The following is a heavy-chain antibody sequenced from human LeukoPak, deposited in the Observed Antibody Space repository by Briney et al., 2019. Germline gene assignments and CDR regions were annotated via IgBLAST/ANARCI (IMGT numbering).Heavy chain of an antibody. CDR3: AKDVGGEWEPNYFDY. J-gene: IGHJ4*02. CDR2: ISYHGSNK. D-gene: IGHD1-26*01. V-gene: IGHV3-30*18. Sequence: GGSLRLSCAASGFSLSSYAMHWVRQAPGKGLEWVAVISYHGSNKYYADSVKGRFTISRDNSKNTLYLQMSSLITEDTAVYYCAKDVGGEWEPNYFDYWGQGTLVTVSS. CDR1: GFSLSSYA.